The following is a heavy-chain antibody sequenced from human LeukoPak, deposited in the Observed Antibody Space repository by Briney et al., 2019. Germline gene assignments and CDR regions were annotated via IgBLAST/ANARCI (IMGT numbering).Heavy chain of an antibody. V-gene: IGHV4-38-2*02. J-gene: IGHJ3*02. CDR3: ARDGSDYVWGSYGSNAFDI. Sequence: SETLSLTCTVSGYSISSGCYWGWIRQPPGKGLEWIGSIYHSGSTYYNPSLKSRVTISVDTSKNQFSLKLSSVTAADTAVYYCARDGSDYVWGSYGSNAFDIWGQGTMVTVSS. CDR2: IYHSGST. D-gene: IGHD3-16*02. CDR1: GYSISSGCY.